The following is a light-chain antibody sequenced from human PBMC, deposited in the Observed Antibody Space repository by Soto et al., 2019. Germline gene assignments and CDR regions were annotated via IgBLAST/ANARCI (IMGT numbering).Light chain of an antibody. CDR2: DVT. Sequence: QSVLTQPASVSGSPGQSITISCTGTSSDVVGYNYVSWYQHHPGKAPKLIIYDVTNRPSGVSNPFSGSKSGNTASLTISGLQPEDEAYYYCSSYTTSNTRQIVFGTGTKVTVL. V-gene: IGLV2-14*03. CDR1: SSDVVGYNY. J-gene: IGLJ1*01. CDR3: SSYTTSNTRQIV.